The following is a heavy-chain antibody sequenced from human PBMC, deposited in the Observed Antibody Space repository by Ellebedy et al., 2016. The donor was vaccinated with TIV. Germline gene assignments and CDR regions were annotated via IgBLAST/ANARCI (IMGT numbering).Heavy chain of an antibody. CDR1: GGTFNSHA. CDR2: ITGMFRTV. Sequence: SVKVSCKASGGTFNSHAISWVRQAPGQGLEWMGGITGMFRTVNYAQKFQGRVTITAYEFMTTAYMELSSLRSEDTAVYYCARGGAYYHRYFDDWGQGTLVTVSS. J-gene: IGHJ4*02. V-gene: IGHV1-69*13. D-gene: IGHD3-10*01. CDR3: ARGGAYYHRYFDD.